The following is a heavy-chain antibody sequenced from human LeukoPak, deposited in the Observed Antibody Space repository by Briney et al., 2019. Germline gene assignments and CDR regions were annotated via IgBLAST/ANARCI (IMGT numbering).Heavy chain of an antibody. CDR2: INHSAST. CDR1: GGSFSGYY. CDR3: ARSIAVAGPRYFDL. Sequence: SETLSLTCAVYGGSFSGYYWSWIRQPPGKGLEWTGEINHSASTNYNPSLKSRVTISVDTSKNQFSLKLSSVTAADTAVYYCARSIAVAGPRYFDLWGRGTLVTVSS. J-gene: IGHJ2*01. D-gene: IGHD6-19*01. V-gene: IGHV4-34*01.